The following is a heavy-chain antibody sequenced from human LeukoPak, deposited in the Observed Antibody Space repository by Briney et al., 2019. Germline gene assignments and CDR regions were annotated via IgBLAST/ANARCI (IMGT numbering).Heavy chain of an antibody. CDR2: FDPEDGET. D-gene: IGHD4-17*01. CDR3: ATQDGSVTQRTDWFDP. CDR1: GYTLTELS. V-gene: IGHV1-24*01. J-gene: IGHJ5*02. Sequence: ASVKVSCKVSGYTLTELSMHWVRQAPGKGLEWMGGFDPEDGETIYAQKFQGRVTMTEDTSTDTAYMELSSLRSEDTAVYYCATQDGSVTQRTDWFDPWGQGTLVTVSS.